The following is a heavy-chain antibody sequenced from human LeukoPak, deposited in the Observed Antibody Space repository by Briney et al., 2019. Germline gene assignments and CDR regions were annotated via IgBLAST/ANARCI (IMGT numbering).Heavy chain of an antibody. J-gene: IGHJ4*02. D-gene: IGHD1-7*01. V-gene: IGHV3-23*01. CDR1: GFTFSSYA. Sequence: GSLRLSCAASGFTFSSYAMRWVRQAPGKGLEWVSVISGSGGSTYYADSVKGRFTISRDNSKNTLYLQMNSLRAEDTAVYYCATAGNYRFDNWGQGTLVTVSS. CDR3: ATAGNYRFDN. CDR2: ISGSGGST.